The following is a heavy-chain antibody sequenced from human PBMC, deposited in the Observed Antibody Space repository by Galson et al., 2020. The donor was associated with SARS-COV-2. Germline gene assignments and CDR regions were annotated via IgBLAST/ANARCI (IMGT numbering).Heavy chain of an antibody. V-gene: IGHV3-48*01. Sequence: GGSLRLSCAASGFTFSSYSMNWVRQAPGKGLEWVSYISSSSSTIYYADSVKGRFTISRDNAKNSLYLQMNSLRAEDTAVYYCAGDQSALRFLEWATHPGRYYYGMDGWGQGTTVTVSS. CDR1: GFTFSSYS. CDR2: ISSSSSTI. J-gene: IGHJ6*02. CDR3: AGDQSALRFLEWATHPGRYYYGMDG. D-gene: IGHD3-3*01.